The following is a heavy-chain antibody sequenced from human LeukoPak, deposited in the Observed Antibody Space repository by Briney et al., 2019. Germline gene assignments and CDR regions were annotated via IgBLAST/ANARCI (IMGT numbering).Heavy chain of an antibody. V-gene: IGHV1-24*01. D-gene: IGHD3-10*01. CDR3: AKTGYGSGIPRSSFDY. CDR2: FDPEDGET. J-gene: IGHJ4*02. CDR1: GYTLTELS. Sequence: ASVKVSCKVSGYTLTELSMHWVRQAPGKGLEWMGGFDPEDGETIYAQKFQGRVTMTEDTSTDTAYMELSSLRSEDTAVYYCAKTGYGSGIPRSSFDYWGQGTLVTVSS.